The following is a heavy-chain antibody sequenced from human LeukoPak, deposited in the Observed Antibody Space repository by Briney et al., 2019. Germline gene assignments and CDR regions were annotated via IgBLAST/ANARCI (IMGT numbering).Heavy chain of an antibody. D-gene: IGHD3-22*01. CDR2: INPSGGST. J-gene: IGHJ4*02. CDR3: ARTDLNYHSSGYYGY. V-gene: IGHV1-46*01. Sequence: ASVKVSCKASGSTFTSYYMHWVRQAPGQGLEWMGIINPSGGSTSYAQKFQGRVTMTRDTSTSTVYMELSSLRSEDTAVYYCARTDLNYHSSGYYGYWGQGTLVTVSS. CDR1: GSTFTSYY.